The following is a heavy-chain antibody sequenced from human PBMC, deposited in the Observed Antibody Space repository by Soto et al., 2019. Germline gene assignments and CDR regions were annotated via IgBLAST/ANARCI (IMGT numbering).Heavy chain of an antibody. CDR1: GGTFSSYA. D-gene: IGHD6-13*01. Sequence: GPSVKVSCKASGGTFSSYAISWVRQAPGQGLEWMGGIIPIFGTANYAQKFQGRVTITADESTSTAYMELSSLRSEDTAVYYCARHIAAAGNGYYGMDVWGQGTTVTVSS. J-gene: IGHJ6*02. V-gene: IGHV1-69*13. CDR2: IIPIFGTA. CDR3: ARHIAAAGNGYYGMDV.